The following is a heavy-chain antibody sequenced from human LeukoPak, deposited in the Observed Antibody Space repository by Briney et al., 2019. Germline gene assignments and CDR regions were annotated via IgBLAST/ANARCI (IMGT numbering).Heavy chain of an antibody. CDR2: IRGTDGKT. J-gene: IGHJ4*02. CDR3: AKKGCSTSGCPASFDY. V-gene: IGHV3-23*01. CDR1: GFTFSNYE. Sequence: GGSLRLSCAASGFTFSNYEMNWVRQAPGKGLEWVSRIRGTDGKTFYADSVKGRFTISRDNSKNTLYLQMNNLRAEDTALYYCAKKGCSTSGCPASFDYWGQGTLVTVSS. D-gene: IGHD2-2*01.